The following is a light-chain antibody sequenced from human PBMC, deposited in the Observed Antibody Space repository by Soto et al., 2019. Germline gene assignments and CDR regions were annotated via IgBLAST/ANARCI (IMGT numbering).Light chain of an antibody. CDR3: QQYDNWPPERT. J-gene: IGKJ1*01. V-gene: IGKV3-15*01. Sequence: EIVMTQSPATLSVSPGERATLYCRASQSISSNLAWYQQKPGQAPRLLIFGASTRATGIPARFSGSGSGTEFTLTISSLQSEDFAVYYCQQYDNWPPERTFGQGTKVEIK. CDR2: GAS. CDR1: QSISSN.